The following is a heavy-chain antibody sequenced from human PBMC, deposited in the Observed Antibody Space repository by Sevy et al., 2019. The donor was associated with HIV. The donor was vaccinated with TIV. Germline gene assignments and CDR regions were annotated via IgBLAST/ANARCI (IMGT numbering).Heavy chain of an antibody. CDR3: AAYHYDRSGFDP. J-gene: IGHJ5*02. D-gene: IGHD3-22*01. CDR2: IVVGSGNT. V-gene: IGHV1-58*01. Sequence: ASVKVSCKASGFTFTNSVVQWVRQARGQRLEWIGWIVVGSGNTDYAQKFQERVTMTRDMSTSTAYMELSSLRSDDTAVYYCAAYHYDRSGFDPWGQGTLVTVSS. CDR1: GFTFTNSV.